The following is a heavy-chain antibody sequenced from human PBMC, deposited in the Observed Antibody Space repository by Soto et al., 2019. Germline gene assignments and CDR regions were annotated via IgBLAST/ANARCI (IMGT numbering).Heavy chain of an antibody. CDR3: ARGLTSVITPNWFDP. Sequence: ASVKVSCKASGYTFTAFYIHWVRQAPGQGPEWMGWINPNTGATTYAQMFQGRVTMTRDTSISTAYMELSSLKSDDTAIYYCARGLTSVITPNWFDPWGPGNPGHRLL. CDR1: GYTFTAFY. D-gene: IGHD3-22*01. J-gene: IGHJ5*02. V-gene: IGHV1-2*02. CDR2: INPNTGAT.